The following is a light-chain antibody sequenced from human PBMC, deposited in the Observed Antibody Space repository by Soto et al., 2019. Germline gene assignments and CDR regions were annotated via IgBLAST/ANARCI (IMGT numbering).Light chain of an antibody. V-gene: IGKV1-39*01. Sequence: SQATYPPSSRSASVRQRVTITSAARHSISTYLNWYHQTAGTAPQLLIYGASTLQSGVPSRFSGSGSGTHFTLTINSLQPEDFGTFSCQQSYSTPTFGQGTKVDIK. CDR3: QQSYSTPT. J-gene: IGKJ1*01. CDR1: HSISTY. CDR2: GAS.